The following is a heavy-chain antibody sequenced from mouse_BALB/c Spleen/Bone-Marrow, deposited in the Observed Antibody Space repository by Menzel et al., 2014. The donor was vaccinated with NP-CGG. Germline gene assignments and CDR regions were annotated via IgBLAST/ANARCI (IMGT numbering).Heavy chain of an antibody. J-gene: IGHJ1*01. CDR3: ASYYGSSWYFDV. D-gene: IGHD1-1*01. CDR1: GYSFTGYT. V-gene: IGHV1-18*01. Sequence: EVQLQQSGPELVKPGASMKISCKASGYSFTGYTMNRVKQSHGKNLEWIGLINPYNGGTSYNQKFKGKATLTVDKSSRTAYMEFLSLTSEDSAVYYCASYYGSSWYFDVWGAGTTVTVSS. CDR2: INPYNGGT.